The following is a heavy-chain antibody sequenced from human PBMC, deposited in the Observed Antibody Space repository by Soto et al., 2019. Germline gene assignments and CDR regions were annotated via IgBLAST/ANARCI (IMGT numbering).Heavy chain of an antibody. J-gene: IGHJ5*02. CDR3: ARVPDR. V-gene: IGHV4-30-2*01. CDR1: GGSISSGGYS. Sequence: ASETLSLTCTVSGGSISSGGYSWSWIRQHPGKGLEWIGYIYHSGSTYYNPSLKSRVTISVDRSKNQFSLKLSPVTAADTAVYYCARVPDRWGQGTLVTVS. CDR2: IYHSGST. D-gene: IGHD2-2*01.